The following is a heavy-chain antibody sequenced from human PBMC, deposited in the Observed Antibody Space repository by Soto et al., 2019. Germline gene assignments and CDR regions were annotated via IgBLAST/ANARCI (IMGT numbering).Heavy chain of an antibody. CDR3: AMGYCSGGSCPPFDAFDI. D-gene: IGHD2-15*01. V-gene: IGHV1-46*03. J-gene: IGHJ3*02. Sequence: QVQLVQSGAEVKKPGASVKVSCKASGYTFTSYYMHWVRQAPGQGLEWMGIINPSGGSTSYAQKFQGRVTMTRDTSTSTVYMELSSLRSEDTAVYYCAMGYCSGGSCPPFDAFDIWGQGTMVTVSS. CDR2: INPSGGST. CDR1: GYTFTSYY.